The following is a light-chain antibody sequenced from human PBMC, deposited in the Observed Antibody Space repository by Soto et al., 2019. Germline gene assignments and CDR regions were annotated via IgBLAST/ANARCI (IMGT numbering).Light chain of an antibody. Sequence: EIVMTQSPATLSVSPWERATLSCRASQSLSTNLAWYQQKPGQAPRLLIYGASTRATGIPARFSGSGSGTEFTLTISSLQSEDFAVYYCQQYNNWPPLTFGQGTKVDIK. CDR3: QQYNNWPPLT. J-gene: IGKJ1*01. CDR1: QSLSTN. V-gene: IGKV3-15*01. CDR2: GAS.